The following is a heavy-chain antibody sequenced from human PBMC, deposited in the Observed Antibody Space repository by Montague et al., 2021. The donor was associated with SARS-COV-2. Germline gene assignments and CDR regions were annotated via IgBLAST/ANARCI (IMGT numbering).Heavy chain of an antibody. Sequence: TNYNPSLKSRVTISVDTSKNQFSLKLSSVTAADTAVYYCARGSGCSVGSCYSEFDPYYYYGMDVWGQGTTVTVSS. J-gene: IGHJ6*02. D-gene: IGHD2-15*01. CDR3: ARGSGCSVGSCYSEFDPYYYYGMDV. CDR2: T. V-gene: IGHV4-34*01.